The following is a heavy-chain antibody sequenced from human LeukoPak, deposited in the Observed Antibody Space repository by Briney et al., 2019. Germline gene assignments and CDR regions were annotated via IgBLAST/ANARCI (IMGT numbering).Heavy chain of an antibody. V-gene: IGHV4-34*01. CDR2: INHSGST. CDR1: GGSFSGYY. CDR3: ARGRLYCSSTSCFYYYYYYMDV. D-gene: IGHD2-2*01. Sequence: PWETLSLTCAVYGGSFSGYYWSWIRPPPGKGLEWIGEINHSGSTNYNPSLKSRVSISVDTSKNQFSLKLSSVTAADTAVYYCARGRLYCSSTSCFYYYYYYMDVWGKGTTVTVSS. J-gene: IGHJ6*03.